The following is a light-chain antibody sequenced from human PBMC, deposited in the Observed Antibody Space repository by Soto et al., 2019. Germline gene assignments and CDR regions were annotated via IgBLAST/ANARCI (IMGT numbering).Light chain of an antibody. Sequence: SALTQPRSVSGSPGQSVAISCTGTSSDVGGSNYVSWYQQHPGKAPKLMIYDVSKRPSGIPDRFSGSKSGNTASLTISGLQAEDEADYHCCSDAGSHTLLFGGGTKLTVL. V-gene: IGLV2-11*01. CDR2: DVS. CDR3: CSDAGSHTLL. J-gene: IGLJ2*01. CDR1: SSDVGGSNY.